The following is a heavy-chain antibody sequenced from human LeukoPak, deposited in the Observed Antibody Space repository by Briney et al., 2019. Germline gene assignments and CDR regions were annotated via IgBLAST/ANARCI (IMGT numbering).Heavy chain of an antibody. CDR1: GFTFSSSA. V-gene: IGHV1-58*02. J-gene: IGHJ4*02. D-gene: IGHD3-10*01. Sequence: ASVKVSCKASGFTFSSSAMLWVRQARGQRLEWIGWIVVGSGNTNYAQKFQERVTITRDMSTSTAYMELSSLRSEDTAVYYCAASVYYYGSGSYYPFDYWGQGTLVTVSS. CDR2: IVVGSGNT. CDR3: AASVYYYGSGSYYPFDY.